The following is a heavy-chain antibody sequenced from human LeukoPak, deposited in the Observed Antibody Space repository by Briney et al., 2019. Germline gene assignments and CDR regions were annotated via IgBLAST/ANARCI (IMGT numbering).Heavy chain of an antibody. CDR2: IYNSGRT. CDR3: ARESNSGYYLSY. CDR1: GFTVSSNY. V-gene: IGHV3-66*01. J-gene: IGHJ4*02. Sequence: GGSLRLSCAASGFTVSSNYMSWVRQVPGKGLEWVSVIYNSGRTYYADSVKGRFTISTDNSKNTVYLQMNSLRAEDTAVYYCARESNSGYYLSYWGQGTLVTVSS. D-gene: IGHD3-22*01.